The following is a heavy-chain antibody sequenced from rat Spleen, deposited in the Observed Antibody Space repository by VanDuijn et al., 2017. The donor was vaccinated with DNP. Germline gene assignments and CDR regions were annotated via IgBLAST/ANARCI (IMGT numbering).Heavy chain of an antibody. D-gene: IGHD1-12*03. CDR3: SYYYDGYPYWYFDF. CDR2: ISPSGGST. J-gene: IGHJ1*01. Sequence: EVQLVESGGGLVQPGRSLKLSCAASGFTFSNYGMHWIRQAPTKGLEWVASISPSGGSTYYRDSVKGRFTISRDNAKSTLYLQMDSLRSEDTATYYCSYYYDGYPYWYFDFWGPGTMVTVSS. CDR1: GFTFSNYG. V-gene: IGHV5-19*01.